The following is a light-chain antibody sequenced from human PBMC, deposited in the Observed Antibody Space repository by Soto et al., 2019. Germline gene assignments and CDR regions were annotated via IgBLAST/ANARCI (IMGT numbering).Light chain of an antibody. J-gene: IGLJ1*01. CDR2: DVS. CDR3: SSWRTASTPYV. CDR1: SSDIGNYNY. Sequence: QSVLTQPASVSGSPGQSITISCTGTSSDIGNYNYVAWYQQYPGKAPKLVIFDVSNRPSGVSHRFSGSKSANTALLTISGLQAKDEADYYCSSWRTASTPYVFGTGTKVTVL. V-gene: IGLV2-14*03.